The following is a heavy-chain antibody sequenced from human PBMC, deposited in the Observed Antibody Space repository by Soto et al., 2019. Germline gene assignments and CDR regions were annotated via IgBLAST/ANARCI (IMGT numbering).Heavy chain of an antibody. V-gene: IGHV3-23*01. CDR3: AKVGREFLEWPIDY. D-gene: IGHD3-3*01. CDR2: ISGSGGST. Sequence: QPGGSLRLSCAASGFTFSSYAMSWVRQAPGKGLEWVSAISGSGGSTYYADSVKGRFTISRDNSKNTLYLQMNSLRAEDTAVYYCAKVGREFLEWPIDYWGQGTLVTVSS. CDR1: GFTFSSYA. J-gene: IGHJ4*02.